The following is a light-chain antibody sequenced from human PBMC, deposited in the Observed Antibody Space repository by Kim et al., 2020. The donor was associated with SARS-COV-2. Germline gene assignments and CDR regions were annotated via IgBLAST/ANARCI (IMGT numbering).Light chain of an antibody. J-gene: IGKJ2*01. V-gene: IGKV1-33*01. CDR3: QQYDILPYT. CDR2: GAS. CDR1: RDITNY. Sequence: DIQMTQSPSSLSASKGDRVTITCQASRDITNYLNWYQHKPGKAPQLLIYGASNLETGVPSRFSASRSGTDFTFTIINLQPEDIATYYCQQYDILPYTFGQGTKLEI.